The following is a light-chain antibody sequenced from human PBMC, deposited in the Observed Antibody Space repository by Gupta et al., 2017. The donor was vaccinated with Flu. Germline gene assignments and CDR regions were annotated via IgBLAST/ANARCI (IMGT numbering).Light chain of an antibody. CDR3: QHYSDWPLA. CDR1: QNVRNN. CDR2: GVS. V-gene: IGKV3-15*01. Sequence: EIVMTQSPATLSVSPGERATLSGRASQNVRNNFLAWYQQKPGQAPRLLMHGVSTRATGIPARFSGSGSGTEFTLAISSLQSEDFAVYYCQHYSDWPLAFGGGTKVVIK. J-gene: IGKJ4*01.